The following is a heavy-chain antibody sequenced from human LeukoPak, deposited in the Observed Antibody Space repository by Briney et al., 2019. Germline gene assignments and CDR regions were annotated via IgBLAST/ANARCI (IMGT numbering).Heavy chain of an antibody. CDR3: TRDSMGLQWEGY. D-gene: IGHD1-26*01. CDR1: GFTFSGYW. J-gene: IGHJ4*02. CDR2: INTDGSSI. Sequence: PGGSLRLSCAASGFTFSGYWMHWVRQAPGKGLVWVSRINTDGSSISYADSVKGRFTISRDNAKNTLYLQMNSLRAEDTAVYYCTRDSMGLQWEGYWGQGTLVTVSS. V-gene: IGHV3-74*01.